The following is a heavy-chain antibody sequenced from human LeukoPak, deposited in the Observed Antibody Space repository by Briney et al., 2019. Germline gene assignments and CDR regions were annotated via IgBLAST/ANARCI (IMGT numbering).Heavy chain of an antibody. CDR3: ARHLGSGWSPYYFDY. CDR2: IYPGDSDT. V-gene: IGHV5-51*01. CDR1: GYSFTSYW. J-gene: IGHJ4*02. Sequence: GESLKISCEGSGYSFTSYWIGWVRQMPGKGLGWMGIIYPGDSDTRYSPSFQGQVTISADKSISTAYLQWSSLKASDTAMYYCARHLGSGWSPYYFDYWGQGTLVTVSS. D-gene: IGHD6-19*01.